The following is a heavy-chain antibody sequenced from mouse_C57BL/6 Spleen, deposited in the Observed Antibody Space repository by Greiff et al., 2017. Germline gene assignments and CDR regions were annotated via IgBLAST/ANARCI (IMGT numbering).Heavy chain of an antibody. CDR2: IHPNSGST. J-gene: IGHJ4*01. Sequence: VQLQQSGAELVKPGASVKLSCKASGYTFTSYCMHWVKQRPGQGLEWIGMIHPNSGSTTYNEKFKSKATLTVDKSSSTAYLQLHSLTSEDSAISYYEREGDYGSSYDYAMDYWGQGTSVTVSS. CDR1: GYTFTSYC. V-gene: IGHV1-64*01. D-gene: IGHD1-1*01. CDR3: EREGDYGSSYDYAMDY.